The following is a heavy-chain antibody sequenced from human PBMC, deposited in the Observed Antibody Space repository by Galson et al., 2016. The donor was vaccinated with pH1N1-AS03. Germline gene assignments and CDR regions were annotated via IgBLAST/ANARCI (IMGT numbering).Heavy chain of an antibody. D-gene: IGHD3-22*01. J-gene: IGHJ4*02. CDR2: IRSKTDGGTT. CDR3: TTVFYDSSVGR. Sequence: SLRLSCAGSGFTLSNAWMSWVRQAPGKGLQWLGRIRSKTDGGTTDYAEPVKGRFTISRDDSKNTLWLKMVSLKTEDTGVYYCTTVFYDSSVGRWGQGTLVTVSS. V-gene: IGHV3-15*01. CDR1: GFTLSNAW.